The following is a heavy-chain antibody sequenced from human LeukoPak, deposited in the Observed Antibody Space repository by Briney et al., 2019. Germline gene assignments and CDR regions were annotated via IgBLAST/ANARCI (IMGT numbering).Heavy chain of an antibody. V-gene: IGHV3-23*01. J-gene: IGHJ4*02. Sequence: GGSLRLSCAASGFTFSSYAMSWVRQAPGKGLEWVSAISGSGGSTYYADSVKGRFTISRDNSKNTLYLQMNSLRAEDTAVYYCAKGVGYYDSSGYSDYWGQGTLVTVSS. CDR2: ISGSGGST. CDR1: GFTFSSYA. CDR3: AKGVGYYDSSGYSDY. D-gene: IGHD3-22*01.